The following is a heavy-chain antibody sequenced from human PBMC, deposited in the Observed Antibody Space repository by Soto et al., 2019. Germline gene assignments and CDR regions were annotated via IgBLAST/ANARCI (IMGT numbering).Heavy chain of an antibody. V-gene: IGHV3-33*01. CDR1: GCSFSSYG. D-gene: IGHD3-10*01. CDR2: TWHDGSNK. J-gene: IGHJ2*01. Sequence: QVQLVESGGGVVQPGRSLTLSCGACGCSFSSYGMHWVRQAPGKGLEWVAVTWHDGSNKYYADSVKGRFTISRDNSKNTVHLQMDSLRAEDTAVYYCARDVIYGSGCLDLWGRGTPVTVSS. CDR3: ARDVIYGSGCLDL.